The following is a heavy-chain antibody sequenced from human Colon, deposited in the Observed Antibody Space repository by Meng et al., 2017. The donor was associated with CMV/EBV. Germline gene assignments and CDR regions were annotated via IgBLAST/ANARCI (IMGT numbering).Heavy chain of an antibody. D-gene: IGHD3-10*01. V-gene: IGHV4-39*07. CDR2: VYFSGGA. CDR1: GGSITDTYAY. CDR3: ARQRRRINLLKGNEADFHGDMDV. Sequence: SETLSLTCTVSGGSITDTYAYWGWVRQSPGKGLEWIGDVYFSGGARYNPSLESRVTISADTSKNEFSLKLRSVTAADTAVYYCARQRRRINLLKGNEADFHGDMDVWGQGTTVTVSS. J-gene: IGHJ6*02.